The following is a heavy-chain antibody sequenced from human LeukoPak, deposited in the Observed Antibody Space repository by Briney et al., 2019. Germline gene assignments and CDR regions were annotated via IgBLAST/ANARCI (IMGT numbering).Heavy chain of an antibody. D-gene: IGHD5-24*01. V-gene: IGHV1-69*05. Sequence: SVKVSCKASGYTFTSYDISWVRQAPGQGLEWMGRIIPVFGTANYAQKFQGRVTITTDESTSTAYMELSSLRSEDTAVYYCARGQRWLQLPRYYYYMDVWGKGTTVTVSS. CDR3: ARGQRWLQLPRYYYYMDV. CDR2: IIPVFGTA. CDR1: GYTFTSYD. J-gene: IGHJ6*03.